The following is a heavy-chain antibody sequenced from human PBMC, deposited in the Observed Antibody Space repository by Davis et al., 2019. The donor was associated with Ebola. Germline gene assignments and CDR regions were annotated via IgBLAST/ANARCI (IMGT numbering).Heavy chain of an antibody. Sequence: ASVKVSCKASGYTFTNYYMHWVRQAPGQGLEWMGMINPNDSRTIYAQKFQGRVTVTRDLSTNTAYMELSSLTSEDTAVYYCAAGLPTGNDFDYWGQGTLVTVSS. D-gene: IGHD3-10*01. J-gene: IGHJ4*02. CDR2: INPNDSRT. CDR3: AAGLPTGNDFDY. CDR1: GYTFTNYY. V-gene: IGHV1-46*01.